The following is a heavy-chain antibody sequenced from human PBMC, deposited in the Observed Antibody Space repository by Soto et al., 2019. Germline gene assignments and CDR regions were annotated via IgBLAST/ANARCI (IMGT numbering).Heavy chain of an antibody. CDR2: VSYDGSNK. V-gene: IGHV3-30*18. CDR3: AKALGELSPESFDY. D-gene: IGHD3-16*02. J-gene: IGHJ4*02. CDR1: GFTFSSDW. Sequence: GGSLRLSCAASGFTFSSDWMHWVRQAPGKGLVWVAIVSYDGSNKYYADSVKGRFTVSRDNSKNTLFLQMNSLKTEDTAVYYCAKALGELSPESFDYWGQGSLVTV.